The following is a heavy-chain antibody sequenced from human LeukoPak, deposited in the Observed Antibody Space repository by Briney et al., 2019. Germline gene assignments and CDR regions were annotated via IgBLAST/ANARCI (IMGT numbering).Heavy chain of an antibody. CDR1: GRSISSVGYY. CDR2: IYYSGST. V-gene: IGHV4-31*03. CDR3: ARGGDCTNGVCWHYFDY. J-gene: IGHJ4*02. D-gene: IGHD2-8*01. Sequence: PSQTLSLTCTVSGRSISSVGYYWSWLRQHPGKGLEGIGYIYYSGSTYYNPSLKSRVTISVDTSKNQFSLKLSSVTAADTAVYYCARGGDCTNGVCWHYFDYWGQGTLVTVSS.